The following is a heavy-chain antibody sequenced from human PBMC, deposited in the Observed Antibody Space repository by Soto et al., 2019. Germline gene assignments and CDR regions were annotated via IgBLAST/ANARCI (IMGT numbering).Heavy chain of an antibody. CDR3: ARDRTRQETSGYFAY. V-gene: IGHV4-4*07. Sequence: SETLSLTCTVSGGSISSYYWNWIRQPAGKGLEWIGRIYTSGSTNYNPSLKSRVTMSVDTSKNQFSLKLSSVTAADTAVYYCARDRTRQETSGYFAYWGQGTLVTVS. J-gene: IGHJ4*02. CDR2: IYTSGST. D-gene: IGHD3-22*01. CDR1: GGSISSYY.